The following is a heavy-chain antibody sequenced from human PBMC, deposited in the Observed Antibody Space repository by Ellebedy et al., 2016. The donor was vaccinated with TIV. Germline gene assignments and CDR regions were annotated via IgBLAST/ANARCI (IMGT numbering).Heavy chain of an antibody. V-gene: IGHV1-2*04. D-gene: IGHD6-13*01. CDR3: ARVGIRAAAEYYFDY. J-gene: IGHJ4*02. CDR2: INPNSGGT. CDR1: GYTFTGHY. Sequence: ASVKVSCXASGYTFTGHYIHWVRQAPGQGLEWMGWINPNSGGTNYAQKFQGWVTMTRDTSISTAYMELSRLRSDDTAVYYCARVGIRAAAEYYFDYWGQGTLVTVSS.